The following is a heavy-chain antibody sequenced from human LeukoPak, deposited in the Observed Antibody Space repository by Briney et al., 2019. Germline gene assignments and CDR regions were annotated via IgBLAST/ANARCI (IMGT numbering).Heavy chain of an antibody. CDR3: ARLDGGGAFDI. Sequence: GGSLRLSCAASGFTFDDYGMSWVRQAPGKGLEWVSSISSSSSYIYYADSVKGRFTISRDNAKNSLYLQMNSLRAEDTAVYYCARLDGGGAFDIWGQGTMVTVSS. CDR1: GFTFDDYG. J-gene: IGHJ3*02. D-gene: IGHD5-24*01. CDR2: ISSSSSYI. V-gene: IGHV3-21*01.